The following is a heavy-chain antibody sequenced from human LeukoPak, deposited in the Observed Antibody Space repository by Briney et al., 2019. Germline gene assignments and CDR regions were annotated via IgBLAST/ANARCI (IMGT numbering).Heavy chain of an antibody. CDR2: ISGSDNST. D-gene: IGHD5-18*01. Sequence: GGSLRLSCAASGFTFSSYAMSWVRQAPGQGLEWVSSISGSDNSTYSADSVKGRFTISRDKSKNTLFLQMNSLRADDTAVYYCAKTTGGYSYPHFFDYWGQGTLVTVSS. V-gene: IGHV3-23*01. CDR3: AKTTGGYSYPHFFDY. CDR1: GFTFSSYA. J-gene: IGHJ4*02.